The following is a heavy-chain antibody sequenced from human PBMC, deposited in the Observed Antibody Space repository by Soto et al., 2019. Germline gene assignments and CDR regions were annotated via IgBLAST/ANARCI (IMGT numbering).Heavy chain of an antibody. J-gene: IGHJ3*02. D-gene: IGHD1-26*01. CDR3: GRVVCIGSGSLYLDAIDI. CDR1: GFTLSSYW. CDR2: IKRDASKM. V-gene: IGHV3-7*05. Sequence: EVQLEESGGDLVQPGGSLRLSCAASGFTLSSYWMTWVRQAPGKGLVWVANIKRDASKMSYLDSVRGRFTSSRDNVMNSPYLQIDGLRADYTALYFCGRVVCIGSGSLYLDAIDIWGQGIMVSVSS.